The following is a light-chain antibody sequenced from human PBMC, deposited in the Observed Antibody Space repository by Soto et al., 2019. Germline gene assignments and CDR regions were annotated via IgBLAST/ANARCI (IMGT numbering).Light chain of an antibody. CDR2: DVS. CDR1: SSDVGGYNY. Sequence: QSVLTQPASVSGSPGQSITISCTGTSSDVGGYNYVSWYQQHPGKAPKLMIYDVSHRPSGVSNRFAGSKSGNTASLTISGLEAEDDADYYCSSYTSSSPVVFGGGTKLTVL. J-gene: IGLJ2*01. V-gene: IGLV2-14*01. CDR3: SSYTSSSPVV.